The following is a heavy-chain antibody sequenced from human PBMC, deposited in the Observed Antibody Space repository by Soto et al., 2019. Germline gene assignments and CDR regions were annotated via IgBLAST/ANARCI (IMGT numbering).Heavy chain of an antibody. J-gene: IGHJ4*02. Sequence: QVQLVESGGGVVQPGRSLRLSCAASGFTFSSYGMHWVRQAPGKGLEWAAVISYDGINKYYADSVKGRFTISRDNSKNTLYLQMNSLRAEDTAVYYCAKAVRGYWGQGTLVTVSS. CDR2: ISYDGINK. V-gene: IGHV3-30*18. CDR1: GFTFSSYG. CDR3: AKAVRGY.